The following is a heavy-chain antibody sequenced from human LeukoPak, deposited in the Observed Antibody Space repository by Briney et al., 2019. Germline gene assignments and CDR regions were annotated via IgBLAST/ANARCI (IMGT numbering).Heavy chain of an antibody. V-gene: IGHV4-4*07. CDR2: IYTSGST. D-gene: IGHD2-2*01. CDR1: GGSISSYY. CDR3: ARDIVVVPAENYYGMDV. J-gene: IGHJ6*02. Sequence: SETLSLTCTVSGGSISSYYWSWIRQPAGKGLEWIGRIYTSGSTNYNPSLKSRVTMSVDTSKNQFSLKLSSVTAADTAVYYCARDIVVVPAENYYGMDVWGQGTLVTVSS.